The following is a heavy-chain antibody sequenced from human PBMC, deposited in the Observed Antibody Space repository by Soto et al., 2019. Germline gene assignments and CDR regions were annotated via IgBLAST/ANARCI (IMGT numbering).Heavy chain of an antibody. CDR2: VVPLIGSA. CDR1: ADTFNNYG. J-gene: IGHJ4*01. D-gene: IGHD2-15*01. Sequence: EQSGPEVKKPGSSVKVSCKASADTFNNYGFSWVRQAPGQGLECVGGVVPLIGSATYAQKFQGRATISADESASTVYLELTNLQSDDTTIFYCASGIAVDRFEFWGLGTLVIVSS. CDR3: ASGIAVDRFEF. V-gene: IGHV1-69*01.